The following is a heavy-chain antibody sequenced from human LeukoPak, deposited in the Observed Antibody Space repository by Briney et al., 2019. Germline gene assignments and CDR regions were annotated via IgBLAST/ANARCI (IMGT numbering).Heavy chain of an antibody. CDR1: GGSISSGDYY. Sequence: PSETLSLTCTVSGGSISSGDYYWSWIRQPPGKGLEWIGYIYYSGSTYYNPSLKSRVTISVDTSKNQFSLKLSSVTAADTAVYYCARGLSGYPFDYWGQGTLVTVSS. CDR2: IYYSGST. CDR3: ARGLSGYPFDY. J-gene: IGHJ4*02. V-gene: IGHV4-30-4*01. D-gene: IGHD5-12*01.